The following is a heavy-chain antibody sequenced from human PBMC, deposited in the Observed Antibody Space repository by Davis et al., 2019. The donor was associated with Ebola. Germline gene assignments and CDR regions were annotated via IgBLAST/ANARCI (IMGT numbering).Heavy chain of an antibody. J-gene: IGHJ4*02. CDR3: ARAVWGSYRTFDY. Sequence: MPSETLSLTCAVYGASFSGYYWTWIRQPPGRGLEWIGEINHSGSTNYNPSLKSRVTISVDTSKNQFSLKLSSVTAADTAVYYCARAVWGSYRTFDYWGQGTLVTVSS. CDR1: GASFSGYY. CDR2: INHSGST. D-gene: IGHD3-16*02. V-gene: IGHV4-34*01.